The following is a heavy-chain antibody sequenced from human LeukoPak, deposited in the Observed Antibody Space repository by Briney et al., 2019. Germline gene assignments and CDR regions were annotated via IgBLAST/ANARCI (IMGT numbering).Heavy chain of an antibody. CDR1: GFTFSNFL. V-gene: IGHV3-23*01. Sequence: GRSLRLSCAASGFTFSNFLMTWVRQAPGKGPEWVSAISGSGGDTYYADSVKGRFTISRDNSKNTLYLQMNSLRAEDTAVYYCAKKGATTGDFDYWGQGPLVTVSS. CDR2: ISGSGGDT. J-gene: IGHJ4*02. D-gene: IGHD1-26*01. CDR3: AKKGATTGDFDY.